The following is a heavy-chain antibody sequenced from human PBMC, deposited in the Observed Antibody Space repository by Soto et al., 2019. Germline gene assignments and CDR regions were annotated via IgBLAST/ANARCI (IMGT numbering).Heavy chain of an antibody. D-gene: IGHD1-7*01. CDR1: GFTFSSYG. Sequence: QVQLVESGGGVVQPGRSLRLSCAASGFTFSSYGMHWVSQAPGKGMEWVAVISYDGSNKYYADSVKGRFTISRDNSKNALYQQLNSLRAEDTAVYYCAKYLLELPYWGQGTLVTVSS. CDR2: ISYDGSNK. J-gene: IGHJ4*02. V-gene: IGHV3-30*18. CDR3: AKYLLELPY.